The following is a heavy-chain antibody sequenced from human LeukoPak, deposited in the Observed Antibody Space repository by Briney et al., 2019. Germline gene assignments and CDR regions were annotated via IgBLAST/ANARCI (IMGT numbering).Heavy chain of an antibody. CDR3: ARDFSSGLTPGCDY. V-gene: IGHV3-30-3*01. J-gene: IGHJ4*02. CDR1: GFTYSSYA. CDR2: ISYDGSNK. Sequence: GGSLRLSCAASGFTYSSYAMNWVRQAPGKGLEWVALISYDGSNKNYADSVKGRFTISRDNSKNTLYLQMNSLRAEDTALYYCARDFSSGLTPGCDYWGQGTLVTVSS. D-gene: IGHD6-19*01.